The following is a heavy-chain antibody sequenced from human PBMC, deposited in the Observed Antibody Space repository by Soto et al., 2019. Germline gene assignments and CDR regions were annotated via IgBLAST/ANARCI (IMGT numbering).Heavy chain of an antibody. D-gene: IGHD1-26*01. J-gene: IGHJ4*02. CDR2: IYYTGMT. Sequence: QVQLQESGPGLVKPSETLSLICTVSGGSINYSYWSWIRQPPGKGLEWIGYIYYTGMTNYNPSLRGRATTSVDMSKSQFSLKVTSVTVADTAVYYCVRGGSGSPFDYWGQGALVTVTA. CDR3: VRGGSGSPFDY. V-gene: IGHV4-59*01. CDR1: GGSINYSY.